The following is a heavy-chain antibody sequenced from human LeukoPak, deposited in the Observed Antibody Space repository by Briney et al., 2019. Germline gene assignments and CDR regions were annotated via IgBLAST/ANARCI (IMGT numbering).Heavy chain of an antibody. CDR3: ARARWDYYGSGSYPGYYYYYMDV. J-gene: IGHJ6*03. Sequence: SQTLSLTCTVSGGSISSGSYYWSWIRQPAGKGLEWIGRTYTSGSTNYNPSLKSRVTISVDTSKNQFSLKLSSVTAADTAVYYCARARWDYYGSGSYPGYYYYYMDVWGKGTTVTISS. V-gene: IGHV4-61*02. D-gene: IGHD3-10*01. CDR1: GGSISSGSYY. CDR2: TYTSGST.